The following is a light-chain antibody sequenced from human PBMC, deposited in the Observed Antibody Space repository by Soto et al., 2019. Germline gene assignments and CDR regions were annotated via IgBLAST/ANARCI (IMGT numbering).Light chain of an antibody. J-gene: IGKJ4*01. CDR1: QSVSTW. V-gene: IGKV1-5*01. CDR3: QQYNSYSPT. Sequence: DIQMTQSPSTLSAFVGDRVTITCRASQSVSTWLAWYHQKPGKAPKLLIFDASSLESGVPSRFSGSGSGTEFTLTISSLQPDDFATYYCQQYNSYSPTFGGGTKVEIK. CDR2: DAS.